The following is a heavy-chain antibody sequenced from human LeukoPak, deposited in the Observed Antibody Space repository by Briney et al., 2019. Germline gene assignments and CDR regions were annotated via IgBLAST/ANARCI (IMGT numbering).Heavy chain of an antibody. CDR2: IYSSGST. Sequence: SETLSLTCSVSGGSIRSYYWSWIRQPAGKGLEWIGRIYSSGSTIYSPSLKSRVTVSVDTSKNEFSLKLSSVTAADTAVYYCTRDLQQLGNWLDSWGQGTLVTVSS. J-gene: IGHJ5*01. D-gene: IGHD6-13*01. CDR1: GGSIRSYY. V-gene: IGHV4-4*07. CDR3: TRDLQQLGNWLDS.